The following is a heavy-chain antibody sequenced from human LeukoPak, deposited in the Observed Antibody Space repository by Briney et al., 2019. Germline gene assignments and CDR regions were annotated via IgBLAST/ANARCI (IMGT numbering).Heavy chain of an antibody. CDR1: GFMFSSYS. CDR2: LSSSSSYI. Sequence: GGSLRLSCAASGFMFSSYSMNWVRQAPGKGLERVSSLSSSSSYIYYADSVKGRFTISRDNAKNSLYLQMNSLRAEDMAVYYCARTEVIPAAIGENYYYGMDVWGKGTTVTVSS. V-gene: IGHV3-21*01. J-gene: IGHJ6*04. CDR3: ARTEVIPAAIGENYYYGMDV. D-gene: IGHD2-2*01.